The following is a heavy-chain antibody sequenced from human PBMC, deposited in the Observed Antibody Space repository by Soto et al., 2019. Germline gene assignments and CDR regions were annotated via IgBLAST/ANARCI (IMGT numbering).Heavy chain of an antibody. D-gene: IGHD6-19*01. Sequence: QITLKESGPTLVKPTQTLTLTCTFSGFSLSTSGVGVGSIRQPPGKALEWLALIYWDDDKRYSPSLKSRLTITKDTSKNQVVLTMTNMDPVDTATYFCAHKVTSGWYRGAFDIWGQGTMVTVSS. CDR2: IYWDDDK. V-gene: IGHV2-5*02. CDR3: AHKVTSGWYRGAFDI. CDR1: GFSLSTSGVG. J-gene: IGHJ3*02.